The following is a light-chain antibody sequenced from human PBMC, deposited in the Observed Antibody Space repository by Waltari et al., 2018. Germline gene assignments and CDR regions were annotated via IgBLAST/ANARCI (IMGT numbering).Light chain of an antibody. Sequence: YQHQPCNAPKRIIYERTRRPAGVPDRFSGSNSGNTASLTVSGLQAEDEADYSCASFVGTNNFRVFGGGTSVTVL. V-gene: IGLV2-8*01. J-gene: IGLJ2*01. CDR3: ASFVGTNNFRV. CDR2: ERT.